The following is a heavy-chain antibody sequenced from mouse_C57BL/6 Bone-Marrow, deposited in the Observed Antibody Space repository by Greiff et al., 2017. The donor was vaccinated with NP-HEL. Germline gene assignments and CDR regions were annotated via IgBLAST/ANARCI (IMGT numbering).Heavy chain of an antibody. J-gene: IGHJ4*01. CDR1: GYTFTDYE. D-gene: IGHD1-1*01. V-gene: IGHV1-15*01. CDR2: IDPETGGT. CDR3: TRGGFTTMDY. Sequence: VQLQQSGAELVRPGASVTLSCKASGYTFTDYEMHWVKQTPVHGLEWIGAIDPETGGTAYNQKFKGKAILTADKSSSTAYMELRSLTSEDSAVYYCTRGGFTTMDYWGQGTSVTVSS.